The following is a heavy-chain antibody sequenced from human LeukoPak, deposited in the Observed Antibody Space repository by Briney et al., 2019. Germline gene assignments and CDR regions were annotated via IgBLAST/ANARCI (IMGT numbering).Heavy chain of an antibody. CDR3: VRDEYDSSGYYEF. Sequence: ASMKVSCKASGYTFTNYYIHWVRQAPGQGLGWMGWMNPNSGARTYAQKFQGRVTLTRDTSINTAYMELSRLTSDDTAVYYCVRDEYDSSGYYEFWGQGALVTVSS. V-gene: IGHV1-2*02. CDR1: GYTFTNYY. CDR2: MNPNSGAR. J-gene: IGHJ4*02. D-gene: IGHD3-22*01.